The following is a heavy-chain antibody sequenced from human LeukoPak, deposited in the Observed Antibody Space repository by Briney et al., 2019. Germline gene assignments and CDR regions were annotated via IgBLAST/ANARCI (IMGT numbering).Heavy chain of an antibody. J-gene: IGHJ4*02. Sequence: ASVKVSCKASGYTFTSYGISWVRQAPGQGLEWMGWISAYNGNTNYAQKLQGRVTMTTDTSTSTAYMELRSLRSDDTAVYYRARDQRYCSSTSCYGRDYWGQGTLVTVSS. D-gene: IGHD2-2*01. CDR3: ARDQRYCSSTSCYGRDY. CDR1: GYTFTSYG. V-gene: IGHV1-18*01. CDR2: ISAYNGNT.